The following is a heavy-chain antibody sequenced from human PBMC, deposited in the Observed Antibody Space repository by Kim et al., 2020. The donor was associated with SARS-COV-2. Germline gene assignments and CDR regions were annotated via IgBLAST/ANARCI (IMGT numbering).Heavy chain of an antibody. J-gene: IGHJ6*02. D-gene: IGHD3-10*01. Sequence: GGSLRLSCAASGFTFSSYWMSWVRQAPGKGLEWVANIKQDGSEKYYVDSVKGRFTISRDNAKNSLYLQMNSLRAEDTAVYYCARDQVPWFGGDYYYGMDVWGQGTTVTVSS. CDR3: ARDQVPWFGGDYYYGMDV. CDR1: GFTFSSYW. CDR2: IKQDGSEK. V-gene: IGHV3-7*03.